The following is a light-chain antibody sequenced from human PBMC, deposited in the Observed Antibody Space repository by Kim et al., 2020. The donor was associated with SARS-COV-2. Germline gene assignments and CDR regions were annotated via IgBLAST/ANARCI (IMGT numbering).Light chain of an antibody. CDR2: SNN. Sequence: QSVLTQPPSASGTPGQRVTISCSGSSSNIGSNYVYWYQQLPGTAPKLLIYSNNQRPSGVPDRFSGSKSGTSASLAISGLRSEDGADYYCAAWDDSLGGYVFGTETKVAVL. V-gene: IGLV1-47*02. J-gene: IGLJ1*01. CDR3: AAWDDSLGGYV. CDR1: SSNIGSNY.